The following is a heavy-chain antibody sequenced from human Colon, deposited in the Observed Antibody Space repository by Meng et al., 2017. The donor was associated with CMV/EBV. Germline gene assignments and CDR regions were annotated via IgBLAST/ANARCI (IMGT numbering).Heavy chain of an antibody. V-gene: IGHV3-48*03. D-gene: IGHD6-19*01. Sequence: GESLKISCAASGFTFSSYEMNWVRQAPGKGLEWVSYITGSGNTVYYADSVRGRFTISRDNAKNSLYLQMNSLRAEDTATYYCARAGGQKQWLPNWFDPWGQGTLVTVSS. J-gene: IGHJ5*02. CDR3: ARAGGQKQWLPNWFDP. CDR2: ITGSGNTV. CDR1: GFTFSSYE.